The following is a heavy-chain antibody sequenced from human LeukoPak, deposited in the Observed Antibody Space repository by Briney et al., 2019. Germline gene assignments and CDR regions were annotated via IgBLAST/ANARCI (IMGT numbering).Heavy chain of an antibody. D-gene: IGHD4-17*01. CDR3: ARDDLYGDDRAFDI. Sequence: ASVKVSCKASGYTFTGYYMHWVRQAPGQGLEWMGWINTNTGNPTYAQGFTGRFVFSLDTSVSTAYLQISSLKAEDTAVYYCARDDLYGDDRAFDIWSQGTMVTVSS. V-gene: IGHV7-4-1*02. J-gene: IGHJ3*02. CDR1: GYTFTGYY. CDR2: INTNTGNP.